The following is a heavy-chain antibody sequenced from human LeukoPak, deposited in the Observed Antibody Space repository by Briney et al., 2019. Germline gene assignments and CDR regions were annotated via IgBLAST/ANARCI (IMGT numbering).Heavy chain of an antibody. CDR2: INPSGGST. Sequence: GASVKVSCKASGYTFTSYAVIWVRQAPGQGLEWMGIINPSGGSTSYAQKFQGRVTMTRDTSTSTVYMELSSLRSEDTAVYYCARVPYGGGWYYFDYWGQGTLVTVSS. D-gene: IGHD6-19*01. CDR3: ARVPYGGGWYYFDY. V-gene: IGHV1-46*01. J-gene: IGHJ4*02. CDR1: GYTFTSYA.